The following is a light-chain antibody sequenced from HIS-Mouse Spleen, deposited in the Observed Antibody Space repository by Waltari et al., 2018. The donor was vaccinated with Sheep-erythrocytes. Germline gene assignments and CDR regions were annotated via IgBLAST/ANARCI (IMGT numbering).Light chain of an antibody. CDR2: LGS. J-gene: IGKJ1*01. V-gene: IGKV2-28*01. CDR3: MQALQTPWT. Sequence: DIVMTQSPLSLPVTPGEPASISCRSSQSLLHSNGYNYLDLYLQKPGQSPQPLIYLGSSRASGVPDRFSGSGSGTDFTLKISRVEAEDVGVYYCMQALQTPWTFGQGTKVEIK. CDR1: QSLLHSNGYNY.